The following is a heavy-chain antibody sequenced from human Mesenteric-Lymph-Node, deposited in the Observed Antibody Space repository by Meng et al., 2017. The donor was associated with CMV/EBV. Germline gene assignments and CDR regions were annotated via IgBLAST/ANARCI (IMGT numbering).Heavy chain of an antibody. J-gene: IGHJ6*02. CDR1: GYSFTRYW. Sequence: KVSCKGSGYSFTRYWIGWVRQMPGKGLEWMGIINPGDSETRYSPSFQGQVTISVDTSITTAYVQWSRLKASDTAMYYCARHEVGATTTDNYYNLDVWGQGTTVTVSS. V-gene: IGHV5-51*01. D-gene: IGHD1-26*01. CDR3: ARHEVGATTTDNYYNLDV. CDR2: INPGDSET.